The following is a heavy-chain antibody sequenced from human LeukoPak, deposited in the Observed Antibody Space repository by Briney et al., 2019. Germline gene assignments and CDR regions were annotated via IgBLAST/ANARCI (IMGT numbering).Heavy chain of an antibody. Sequence: SETLSLTCTVSGGSINNYYWSWIRQPPGKGLEWIGYIHYSGGDTNYNPSLKSRLTISVDTSKNQISLMLTSVTAADTAFYYCARQPAGTAAFDIRAQGTMVTVSS. V-gene: IGHV4-59*08. CDR3: ARQPAGTAAFDI. CDR2: IHYSGGDT. CDR1: GGSINNYY. J-gene: IGHJ3*02. D-gene: IGHD1-14*01.